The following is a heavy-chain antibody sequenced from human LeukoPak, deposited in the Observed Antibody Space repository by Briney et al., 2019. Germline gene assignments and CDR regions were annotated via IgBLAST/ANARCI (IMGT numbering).Heavy chain of an antibody. V-gene: IGHV3-30*18. Sequence: PGGSLRLSCAASGFTFSSYGMHWVRQAPGKGLEWVAVISYDGSNKYYADSVKGRFTISRDNSKNTLYLQMNSLRAEDTAVYYCAKAASTSCLLCASDIWGQGTMVTVSS. D-gene: IGHD2-2*01. J-gene: IGHJ3*02. CDR1: GFTFSSYG. CDR3: AKAASTSCLLCASDI. CDR2: ISYDGSNK.